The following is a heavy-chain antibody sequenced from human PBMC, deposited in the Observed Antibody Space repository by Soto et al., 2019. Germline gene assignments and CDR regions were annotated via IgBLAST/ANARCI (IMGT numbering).Heavy chain of an antibody. CDR1: GDSISNSRFY. J-gene: IGHJ5*02. Sequence: LSLTPSVSGDSISNSRFYWAWIRQPPGEGLEWIGSIYHTGNAFFNPSLKSRVTISVDTSKNLFSLKLTSVTAADAALYYFARDFFDSSDYTTNWFDPWGQGTLVTVSS. D-gene: IGHD3-22*01. CDR3: ARDFFDSSDYTTNWFDP. CDR2: IYHTGNA. V-gene: IGHV4-39*01.